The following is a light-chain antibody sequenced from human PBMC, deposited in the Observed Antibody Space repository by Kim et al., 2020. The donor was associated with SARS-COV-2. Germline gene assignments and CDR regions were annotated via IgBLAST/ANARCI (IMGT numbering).Light chain of an antibody. J-gene: IGKJ1*01. CDR2: AAS. CDR3: QNYNSAPQT. Sequence: ASVGDRVTITCRASQVISTNLAWYQQKPGRVPKLLIYAASTLQSGVPSRFSGSGSGTDFTLTISSLQPEDVATYYCQNYNSAPQTFGQGTKVDIK. CDR1: QVISTN. V-gene: IGKV1-27*01.